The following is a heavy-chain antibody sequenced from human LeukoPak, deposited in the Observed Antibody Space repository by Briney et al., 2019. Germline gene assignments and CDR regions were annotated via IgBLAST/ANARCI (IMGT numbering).Heavy chain of an antibody. J-gene: IGHJ4*02. CDR2: ISSSGRYI. D-gene: IGHD3-22*01. V-gene: IGHV3-21*01. CDR3: TRFVDHYDSSGYFRHYFDS. CDR1: GFSLSSFT. Sequence: GGSLRLSCAASGFSLSSFTMSWDRQAPGKGLEWVSSISSSGRYIYYADSVKGRFTISRDNAENSLFLQMNSLRAEDTAVYYCTRFVDHYDSSGYFRHYFDSWGQGTLVTVSS.